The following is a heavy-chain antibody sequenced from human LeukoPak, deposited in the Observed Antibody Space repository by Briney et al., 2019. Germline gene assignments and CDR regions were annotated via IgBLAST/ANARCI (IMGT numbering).Heavy chain of an antibody. Sequence: GGSLRLSCAASGFTFTSYGMHWVRQAPGKGLEWVAAISNDGNKKYYSDSVKGRFTISRDDSKTTLYLQMNSLRVEDTAVYYCTKDYYYGSGSYTDYWGQGTLVTVTS. J-gene: IGHJ4*02. CDR2: ISNDGNKK. D-gene: IGHD3-10*01. V-gene: IGHV3-30*18. CDR1: GFTFTSYG. CDR3: TKDYYYGSGSYTDY.